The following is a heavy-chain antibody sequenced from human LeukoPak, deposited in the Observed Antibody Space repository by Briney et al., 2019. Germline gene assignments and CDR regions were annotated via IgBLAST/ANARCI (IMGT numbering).Heavy chain of an antibody. CDR1: GGTFSSYA. CDR3: ARLVVPAARYYYYYMDV. V-gene: IGHV1-69*11. J-gene: IGHJ6*03. CDR2: IIPILGTA. Sequence: SVKVSCKASGGTFSSYAISWVRQAPGQGLEWMGRIIPILGTANYAQKFQGRVTITADESTSTAYMELSSLRSEDTAVYYCARLVVPAARYYYYYMDVWGKGPTVTVSS. D-gene: IGHD2-2*01.